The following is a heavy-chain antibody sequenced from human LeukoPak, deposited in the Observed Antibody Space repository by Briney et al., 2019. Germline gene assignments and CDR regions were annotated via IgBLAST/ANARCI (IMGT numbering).Heavy chain of an antibody. D-gene: IGHD4-17*01. Sequence: GGSLRLSCAASGFTFSSYAMHWVRQAPGKGLEWVAVISYDGSNKYYADSVKGRFTISRDNSKNTLYLQMNSLRAEDTAVYYCARVPPSGDYGDGWGQGTLVTVSS. CDR1: GFTFSSYA. J-gene: IGHJ4*02. V-gene: IGHV3-30-3*01. CDR3: ARVPPSGDYGDG. CDR2: ISYDGSNK.